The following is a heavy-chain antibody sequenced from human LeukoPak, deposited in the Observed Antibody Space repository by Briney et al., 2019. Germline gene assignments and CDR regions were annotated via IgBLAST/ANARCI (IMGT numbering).Heavy chain of an antibody. V-gene: IGHV3-9*01. CDR3: AELGITMIGGV. D-gene: IGHD3-10*02. CDR2: ISWNSGNI. Sequence: GGSLRLSCAASGFTFDDYAIHWVRQAPGKGLEWVSGISWNSGNIGYADSVKGRFTISRDNAKNSLYLQMNSLRAEDTAVYYCAELGITMIGGVWGKGTTVTISS. J-gene: IGHJ6*04. CDR1: GFTFDDYA.